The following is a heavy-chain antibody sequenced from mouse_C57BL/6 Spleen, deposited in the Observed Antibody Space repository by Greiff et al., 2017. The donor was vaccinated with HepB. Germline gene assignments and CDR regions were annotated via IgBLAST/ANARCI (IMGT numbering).Heavy chain of an antibody. V-gene: IGHV5-4*01. CDR3: AREGGFHGSYYLDY. Sequence: EVQLVEPGGGLVKPGGSLKLSCAASGFTFSSYAMSWVRQTPEKRLEWVATISDGGSYTYYPDNVKGRVTISRDNAKNNRYLQMSHLKSEDTAMYYCAREGGFHGSYYLDYWGQGTTLTVSS. J-gene: IGHJ2*01. CDR2: ISDGGSYT. CDR1: GFTFSSYA.